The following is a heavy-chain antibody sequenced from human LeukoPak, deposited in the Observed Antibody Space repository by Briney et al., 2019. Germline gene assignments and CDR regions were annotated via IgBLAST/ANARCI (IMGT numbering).Heavy chain of an antibody. V-gene: IGHV1-18*01. J-gene: IGHJ3*02. Sequence: ASVKVSCKASGYTFTSYGISWVRQAPGQGLEWMGWINAYNGNTNYAQKLQGRVTMTTDTSTSTAYMELRSLRSDDTAVYYCARDPYYYDSSGYYRPEGAFDIWGQGTMVTVSS. D-gene: IGHD3-22*01. CDR1: GYTFTSYG. CDR3: ARDPYYYDSSGYYRPEGAFDI. CDR2: INAYNGNT.